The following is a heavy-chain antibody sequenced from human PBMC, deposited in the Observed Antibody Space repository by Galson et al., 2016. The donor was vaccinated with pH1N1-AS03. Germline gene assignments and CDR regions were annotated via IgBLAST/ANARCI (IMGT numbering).Heavy chain of an antibody. CDR1: GGTFSSYA. CDR3: ASDANYDFWSGHDALDI. CDR2: IIAMFGTA. Sequence: SVKVSCKASGGTFSSYAISWVRQAPGQGLEWMGGIIAMFGTANYAQKVQGRVTITADKSTSTAYMELSSLRSEDTAVYYCASDANYDFWSGHDALDIWGQGTMVTVSS. D-gene: IGHD3-3*01. V-gene: IGHV1-69*06. J-gene: IGHJ3*02.